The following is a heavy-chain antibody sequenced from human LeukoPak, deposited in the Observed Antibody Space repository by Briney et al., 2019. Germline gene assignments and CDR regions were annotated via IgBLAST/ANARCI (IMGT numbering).Heavy chain of an antibody. CDR3: ARGGLGSGSYYNSYYYYMDV. J-gene: IGHJ6*03. CDR2: IYYSGST. V-gene: IGHV4-39*07. Sequence: PSETLSLTCTVSGGSISSSSYYWGWIRQPPGKGLEWIGSIYYSGSTYYNPSLKSRVTISVDTSKNQFSLKLSSVTAADTAVYYCARGGLGSGSYYNSYYYYMDVWGKGTTVTISS. CDR1: GGSISSSSYY. D-gene: IGHD3-10*01.